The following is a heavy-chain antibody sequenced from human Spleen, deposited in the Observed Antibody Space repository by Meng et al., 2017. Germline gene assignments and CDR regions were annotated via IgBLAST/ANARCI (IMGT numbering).Heavy chain of an antibody. CDR2: IIPILGIA. CDR1: GGTFSSYT. D-gene: IGHD6-13*01. V-gene: IGHV1-69*04. Sequence: SVKVSCKASGGTFSSYTISWVRQAPGQGLEWMGRIIPILGIANYAQKFQGRVTITADKSTSTAYMELSSLRSEDTAVYYCAKDVGSSWYSRSAGYWGQGTLVTVSS. CDR3: AKDVGSSWYSRSAGY. J-gene: IGHJ4*02.